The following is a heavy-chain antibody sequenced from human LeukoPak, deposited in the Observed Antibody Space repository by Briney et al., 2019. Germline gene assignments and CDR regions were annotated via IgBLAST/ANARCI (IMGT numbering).Heavy chain of an antibody. D-gene: IGHD3-22*01. CDR2: INPNSGGT. CDR1: GYTFTGYY. J-gene: IGHJ3*02. Sequence: GASVKVSCKASGYTFTGYYMHWVRQAPGQGVEWMGWINPNSGGTNYAQKFQGRVTMTRDTSISTAYMELSRLRSDDTAVYYCARDYYDSSGYQPHAFDIWGQGTMVTVSS. CDR3: ARDYYDSSGYQPHAFDI. V-gene: IGHV1-2*02.